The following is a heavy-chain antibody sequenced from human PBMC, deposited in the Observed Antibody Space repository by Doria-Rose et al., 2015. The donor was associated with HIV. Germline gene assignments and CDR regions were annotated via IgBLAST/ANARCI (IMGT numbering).Heavy chain of an antibody. CDR2: IFSDDER. CDR3: ARIKSSRWYHKYYFDF. V-gene: IGHV2-26*01. D-gene: IGHD6-13*01. CDR1: GVSLSGPGMG. Sequence: QITLKESGPVLVKPTETLTLTCTVSGVSLSGPGMGVSWIRQPPGKALEWLANIFSDDERSYITSLKSRLTIARGTSKSQVVLTMTDMDPVDTATYYCARIKSSRWYHKYYFDFWGQGTLVIVSA. J-gene: IGHJ4*02.